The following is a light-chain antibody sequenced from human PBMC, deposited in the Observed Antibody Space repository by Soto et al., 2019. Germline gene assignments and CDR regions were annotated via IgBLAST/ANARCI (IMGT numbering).Light chain of an antibody. Sequence: QSALTQPRSVSGSPGQSVTISCTGTSSDIGGSNYVSWYQHHPGKAPKLMIYDVSKRPSGVPDRFSGSKSGNTASLTISGLQAEDEADYYCCSYAGDFTWVFGGGTKLTVL. V-gene: IGLV2-11*01. J-gene: IGLJ3*02. CDR3: CSYAGDFTWV. CDR1: SSDIGGSNY. CDR2: DVS.